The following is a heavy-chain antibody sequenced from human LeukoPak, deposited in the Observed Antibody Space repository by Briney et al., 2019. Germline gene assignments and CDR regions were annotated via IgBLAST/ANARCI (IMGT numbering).Heavy chain of an antibody. J-gene: IGHJ4*02. D-gene: IGHD6-19*01. V-gene: IGHV4-59*08. CDR3: ARHRRAVGGTFSLDS. CDR2: IYSSGSA. CDR1: GASTTTYY. Sequence: PSETLSLTCTVSGASTTTYYWSWLRQPPGKRLEWIGYIYSSGSANYNPSLESRVTISEDASKNQISLKLSSVTAADTAVYYCARHRRAVGGTFSLDSWGQGTPVTVSS.